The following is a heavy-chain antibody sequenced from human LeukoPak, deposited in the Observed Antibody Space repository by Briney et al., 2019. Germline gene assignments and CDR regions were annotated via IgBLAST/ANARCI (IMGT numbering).Heavy chain of an antibody. CDR2: IYYSGST. Sequence: SETLSPTCTVSGGSISSSSYYWGWIRQPPGKGLEWIGSIYYSGSTYYNPSLKSRVTISVDTSKNQFSLKLSSVTAADTAVYYCATRGYSYGYHVDYWGQGTLVTVSS. V-gene: IGHV4-39*01. CDR3: ATRGYSYGYHVDY. J-gene: IGHJ4*02. CDR1: GGSISSSSYY. D-gene: IGHD5-18*01.